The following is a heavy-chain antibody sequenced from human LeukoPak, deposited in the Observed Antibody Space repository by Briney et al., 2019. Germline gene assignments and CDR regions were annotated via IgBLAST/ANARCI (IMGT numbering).Heavy chain of an antibody. CDR1: GGTFSSYA. CDR3: ARGPGPDIGVVPAAIPLYYYYYMDV. Sequence: ASVKVSCKASGGTFSSYAISWVRQAPGQGLEWMGGIIPIFGAANYAQKFQGRVTITADESTSTAYMELSSLRSEDTAVYYCARGPGPDIGVVPAAIPLYYYYYMDVWGKGTTVTVSS. CDR2: IIPIFGAA. D-gene: IGHD2-2*01. V-gene: IGHV1-69*13. J-gene: IGHJ6*03.